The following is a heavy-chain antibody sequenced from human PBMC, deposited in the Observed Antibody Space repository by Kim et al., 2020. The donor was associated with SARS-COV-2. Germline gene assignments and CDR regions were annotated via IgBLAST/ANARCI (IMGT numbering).Heavy chain of an antibody. CDR3: ARDIFSGSSHFER. J-gene: IGHJ4*02. D-gene: IGHD3-10*01. V-gene: IGHV3-23*01. Sequence: CADPMKGLFTVSRDNYKNTLYLQRNSLGGDDTAVYYCARDIFSGSSHFERWGQGTLVTVSS.